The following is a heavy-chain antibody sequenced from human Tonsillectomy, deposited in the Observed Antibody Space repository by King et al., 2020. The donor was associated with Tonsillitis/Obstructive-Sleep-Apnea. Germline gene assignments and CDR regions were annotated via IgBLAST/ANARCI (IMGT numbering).Heavy chain of an antibody. J-gene: IGHJ2*01. V-gene: IGHV3-48*02. D-gene: IGHD5-12*01. CDR1: GFTFSSYS. CDR2: ISSSSSTI. Sequence: VQLVESGGGLVQPGGSLRLSCAASGFTFSSYSMNWVRQAPGKGLEWVSYISSSSSTIYYADSVKGRFTISRDNAKNSLYLQMNSLRDEDTAVYYCARDRRYSDYDCAYWYFDLWGRGTLVTVSS. CDR3: ARDRRYSDYDCAYWYFDL.